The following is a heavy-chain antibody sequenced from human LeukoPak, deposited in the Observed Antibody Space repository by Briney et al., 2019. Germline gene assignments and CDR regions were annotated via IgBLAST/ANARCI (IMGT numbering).Heavy chain of an antibody. V-gene: IGHV1-18*01. Sequence: ASVKVSCKASGYTFSNYGISWVRQAPGQGLEWMGWTSAYNPHTNHAQKFQGRVTMTTDTSTSTVYMELSRLRSDDTAVYYCARDPYSSYLRASYYMDVWGKGTTVTVSS. J-gene: IGHJ6*03. D-gene: IGHD6-6*01. CDR3: ARDPYSSYLRASYYMDV. CDR2: TSAYNPHT. CDR1: GYTFSNYG.